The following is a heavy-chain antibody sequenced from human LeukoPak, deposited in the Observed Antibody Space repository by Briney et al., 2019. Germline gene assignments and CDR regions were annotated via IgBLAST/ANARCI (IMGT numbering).Heavy chain of an antibody. Sequence: SETLSLTCTVSVGSISSYYWSWIRQPPGKGLEWIGYIYYSGITNYNPSLKSRLTISVDTSKKQSSLKLSSVTAADTAVYYCARVPPRARINWFDPWGQGTLVTVSS. V-gene: IGHV4-59*01. CDR1: VGSISSYY. J-gene: IGHJ5*02. CDR2: IYYSGIT. CDR3: ARVPPRARINWFDP. D-gene: IGHD2/OR15-2a*01.